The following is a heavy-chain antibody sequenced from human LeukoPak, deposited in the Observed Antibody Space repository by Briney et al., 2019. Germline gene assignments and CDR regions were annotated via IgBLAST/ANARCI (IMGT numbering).Heavy chain of an antibody. CDR3: AKWGDYDILTGYYVSDF. CDR2: ITGSGDTT. V-gene: IGHV3-23*01. J-gene: IGHJ4*02. Sequence: GGSLRLSCAASGFIFRNYAMSWVRQAQGKGLEWVSAITGSGDTTYYADSVKGRFTISRDNSKNTLYVEMNTLRAEDTAVYYCAKWGDYDILTGYYVSDFWGQGTLVTVSS. D-gene: IGHD3-9*01. CDR1: GFIFRNYA.